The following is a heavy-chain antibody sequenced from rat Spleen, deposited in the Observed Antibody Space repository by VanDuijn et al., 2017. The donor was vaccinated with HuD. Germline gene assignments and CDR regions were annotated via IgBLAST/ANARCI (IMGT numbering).Heavy chain of an antibody. J-gene: IGHJ3*01. CDR2: ISTSGSRT. CDR3: TRLYYSNWFAY. CDR1: GFTFSNYY. V-gene: IGHV5-25*01. Sequence: EVQLVESGGGLVQPGRSLKLSCAASGFTFSNYYMAWVRQAPKKGLEWVATISTSGSRTYYPDPEKGRFTISRDNAKSTLYLQMDSLRSEDTATYYCTRLYYSNWFAYWGQGTLVTVSS. D-gene: IGHD1-1*01.